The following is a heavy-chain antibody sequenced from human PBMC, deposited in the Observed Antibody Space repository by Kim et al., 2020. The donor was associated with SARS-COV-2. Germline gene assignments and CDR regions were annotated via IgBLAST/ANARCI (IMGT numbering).Heavy chain of an antibody. CDR2: INPSGGST. J-gene: IGHJ4*02. D-gene: IGHD2-2*02. Sequence: ASVKVSCKASGYTFTSYYMHWVRQAPGQGLEWMGIINPSGGSTSYAQKFQGRVTMTRDTSTSTVYMELSSLRSEDTAVYYCARDEAVVVPAAISLPCDYRGQGTLVTVSS. CDR1: GYTFTSYY. V-gene: IGHV1-46*01. CDR3: ARDEAVVVPAAISLPCDY.